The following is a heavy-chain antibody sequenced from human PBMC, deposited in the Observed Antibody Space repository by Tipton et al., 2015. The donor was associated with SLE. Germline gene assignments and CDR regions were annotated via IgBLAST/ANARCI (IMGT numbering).Heavy chain of an antibody. Sequence: QLVQSGAEVKKPGASVKVSYKASGYTFTSYGISWVRQAPGQGLEWMGWISAYNGNTNYAQKLQGRVTMTTDTSTSTAYMELRSLRSDDTAVYYCARDWAVAGMDRGNPPFDYWGQGTLVTVSS. J-gene: IGHJ4*02. CDR1: GYTFTSYG. D-gene: IGHD6-19*01. CDR3: ARDWAVAGMDRGNPPFDY. V-gene: IGHV1-18*01. CDR2: ISAYNGNT.